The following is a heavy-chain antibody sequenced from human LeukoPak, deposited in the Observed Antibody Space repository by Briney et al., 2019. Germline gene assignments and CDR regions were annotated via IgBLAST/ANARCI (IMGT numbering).Heavy chain of an antibody. V-gene: IGHV4-61*02. CDR2: IFTSGIT. D-gene: IGHD3-22*01. CDR1: GASINSGSSY. CDR3: GNYYYDSSGYRFDY. Sequence: SQTLSLTCTVSGASINSGSSYWGWIRQPAGKGLEWIGRIFTSGITDYNPSLKSRVTISIDASKNQFSLKLTSVTAADTAMYYCGNYYYDSSGYRFDYWGQGTLVTVSS. J-gene: IGHJ4*02.